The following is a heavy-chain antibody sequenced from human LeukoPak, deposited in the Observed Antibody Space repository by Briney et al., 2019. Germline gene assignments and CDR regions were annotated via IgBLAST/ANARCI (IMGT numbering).Heavy chain of an antibody. Sequence: PSETLSLTCTVSGGSISRSSYYWGWIRQPPGKGLEWIGTIYSSGSTFYNTSLKSRVTISVDTSKNQFSLKLNSVTAADTAVYYCARIDYYGSGSYYRIDYRGQGTLVTVSS. D-gene: IGHD3-10*01. CDR3: ARIDYYGSGSYYRIDY. CDR1: GGSISRSSYY. V-gene: IGHV4-39*01. J-gene: IGHJ4*02. CDR2: IYSSGST.